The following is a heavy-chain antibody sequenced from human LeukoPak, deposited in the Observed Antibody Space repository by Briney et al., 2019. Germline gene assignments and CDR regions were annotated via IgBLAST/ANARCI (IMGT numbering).Heavy chain of an antibody. V-gene: IGHV4-61*01. CDR2: IYYSGST. CDR1: GGSVSSGSYY. J-gene: IGHJ5*02. Sequence: PSQTLSLTCTVSGGSVSSGSYYWSWIRQPPGKGLEWIGYIYYSGSTNYNPSLKSRVTISVDTSKNQFSLKLSSVTAADTAVYYCAREATAFYNWFDPWGQGTLVTVSS. D-gene: IGHD5-18*01. CDR3: AREATAFYNWFDP.